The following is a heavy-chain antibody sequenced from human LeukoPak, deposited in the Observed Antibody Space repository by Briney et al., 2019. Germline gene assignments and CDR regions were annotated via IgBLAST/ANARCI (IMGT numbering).Heavy chain of an antibody. J-gene: IGHJ3*02. CDR2: IYSGGST. D-gene: IGHD6-13*01. CDR1: GFTVSSNY. Sequence: PGGSLRLSCAASGFTVSSNYMSWVRQAPGKGLEWVSVIYSGGSTYYADSVKGRFTISRDNSKNTLYLQMKSLRAEDTAVYYCARGQQLAHDAFDIWGQGTMVTVSS. V-gene: IGHV3-66*01. CDR3: ARGQQLAHDAFDI.